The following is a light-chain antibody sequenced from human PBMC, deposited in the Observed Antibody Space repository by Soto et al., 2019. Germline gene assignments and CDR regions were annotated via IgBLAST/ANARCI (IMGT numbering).Light chain of an antibody. CDR1: NIGSDS. Sequence: ELTQPPSVSVAPGQTARITCGGDNIGSDSVHWYQQKPGQAPLLVVYDDSDRPSGIPERFSGFSYGNTATLTISRVEAGDEADYYCQVWDGSSDHYVFGTGTKVTVL. CDR3: QVWDGSSDHYV. CDR2: DDS. J-gene: IGLJ1*01. V-gene: IGLV3-21*02.